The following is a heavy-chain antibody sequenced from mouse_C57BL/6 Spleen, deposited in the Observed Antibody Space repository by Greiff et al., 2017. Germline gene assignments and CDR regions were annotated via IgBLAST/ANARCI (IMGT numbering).Heavy chain of an antibody. CDR2: ISDGGSYT. J-gene: IGHJ2*01. CDR1: GFTFSSYA. D-gene: IGHD2-5*01. Sequence: EVKVEESGGGLVKPGGSLKLSCAASGFTFSSYAMSWVRQTPEKRLEWVATISDGGSYTYYPDNVKGRFTISRDNAKNNLYLQMSHLKSEDTAMYYCARDEGYYSNLYYFDYWGQGTTLTVSS. CDR3: ARDEGYYSNLYYFDY. V-gene: IGHV5-4*01.